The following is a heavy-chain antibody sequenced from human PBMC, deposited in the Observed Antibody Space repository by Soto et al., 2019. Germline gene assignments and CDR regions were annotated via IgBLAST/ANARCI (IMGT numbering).Heavy chain of an antibody. V-gene: IGHV1-69*04. Sequence: QVQLVQSGAEVKRPGSSVKVSCKASGDTFSFYSINWVRQAPGLGLEWMGRVNPILSMSNYAQRFQGRVTMTAHNSTSPAYMELSGLRSEDTAMYYCATSYGSGYRAFDYWGQGALVTVSS. J-gene: IGHJ4*02. D-gene: IGHD3-10*01. CDR2: VNPILSMS. CDR1: GDTFSFYS. CDR3: ATSYGSGYRAFDY.